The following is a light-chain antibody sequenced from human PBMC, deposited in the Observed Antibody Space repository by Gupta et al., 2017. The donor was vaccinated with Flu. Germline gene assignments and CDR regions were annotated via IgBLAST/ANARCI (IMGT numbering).Light chain of an antibody. CDR1: DIGSKS. CDR3: QVCESSSDHARI. CDR2: DNT. Sequence: SYVLTQAPSVSVAPGQTARITCERKDIGSKSVHWYQKKPGQAPVLVVYDNTDRPSGIPERLSGSNSGNTATLTISRVEGGDEADYDCQVCESSSDHARIFGGGTKLTVL. J-gene: IGLJ2*01. V-gene: IGLV3-21*02.